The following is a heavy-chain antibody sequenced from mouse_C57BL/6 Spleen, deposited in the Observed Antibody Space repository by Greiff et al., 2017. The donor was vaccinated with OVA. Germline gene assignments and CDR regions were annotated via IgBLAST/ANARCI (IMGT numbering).Heavy chain of an antibody. CDR3: ARESDGIDY. D-gene: IGHD2-3*01. V-gene: IGHV5-4*01. Sequence: EVMLVESGGGLVKPGGSLKLSCAASGFTFSSYAMSWVRQTPEKRLEWVATISDGGSYTYYPDNVKGRFTISRDNAKNNLYLQMSHLKSEDTAMYYCARESDGIDYWGQGTTLTVSS. CDR2: ISDGGSYT. J-gene: IGHJ2*01. CDR1: GFTFSSYA.